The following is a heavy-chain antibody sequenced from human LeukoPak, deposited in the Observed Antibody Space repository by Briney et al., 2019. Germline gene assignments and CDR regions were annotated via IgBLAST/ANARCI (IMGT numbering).Heavy chain of an antibody. D-gene: IGHD2-15*01. Sequence: ASVKVSCKASGYTFTGYYMHWVRQAPGQGLEWMGWINPNSGDTNYAQKFQGRVTMTRDTSINTAYMELTRLRSDDTAVYYCARLYSIRSFEYWGQGPLLRVSS. V-gene: IGHV1-2*02. CDR2: INPNSGDT. CDR3: ARLYSIRSFEY. CDR1: GYTFTGYY. J-gene: IGHJ4*02.